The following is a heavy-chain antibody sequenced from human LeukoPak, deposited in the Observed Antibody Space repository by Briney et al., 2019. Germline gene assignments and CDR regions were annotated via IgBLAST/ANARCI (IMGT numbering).Heavy chain of an antibody. J-gene: IGHJ4*02. CDR1: GFSVSSSY. Sequence: PGGSLRLSCAASGFSVSSSYMSWVRQAPGKGLEWVSVIYSGGNTFCADSVKGRFTISRDNSKNMLYLQMNSLRPEDTAVYYCARDHAYSYGFSYYFHSWGQGTLVTVSS. V-gene: IGHV3-66*01. CDR3: ARDHAYSYGFSYYFHS. CDR2: IYSGGNT. D-gene: IGHD5-18*01.